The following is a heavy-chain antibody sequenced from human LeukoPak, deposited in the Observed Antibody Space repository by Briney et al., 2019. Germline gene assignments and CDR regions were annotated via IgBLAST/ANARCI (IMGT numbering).Heavy chain of an antibody. J-gene: IGHJ4*02. D-gene: IGHD5-12*01. CDR2: ISHSGST. CDR1: GGSFSGYY. Sequence: SETLSLTCAVYGGSFSGYYWSWIRQPPGKGLEWIGEISHSGSTNYNPSLKSRVTISVDTSKNQFSLKLSSVTAADTAVYYCARFRDGYNYPFDYWGQGTLVTVSS. V-gene: IGHV4-34*01. CDR3: ARFRDGYNYPFDY.